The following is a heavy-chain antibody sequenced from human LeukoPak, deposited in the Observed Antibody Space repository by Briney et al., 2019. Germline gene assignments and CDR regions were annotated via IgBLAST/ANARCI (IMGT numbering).Heavy chain of an antibody. D-gene: IGHD3-22*01. V-gene: IGHV1-2*02. J-gene: IGHJ5*02. CDR2: INPNSGGT. CDR3: ARSPPYDSSLNWFDP. Sequence: ASVKVSCKASGYTFTGYYMHWVRQAPGQGLEWMGWINPNSGGTNYAQKFQGRVTMTRDTSISTAYMELSRLRSDDTAVYYCARSPPYDSSLNWFDPWGQGTLVTVSS. CDR1: GYTFTGYY.